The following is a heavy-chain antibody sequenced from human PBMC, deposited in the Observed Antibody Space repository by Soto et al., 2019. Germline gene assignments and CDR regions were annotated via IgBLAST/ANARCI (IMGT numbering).Heavy chain of an antibody. V-gene: IGHV3-21*01. D-gene: IGHD1-26*01. CDR3: ARVSHSGSYY. CDR1: GFTFSSYS. CDR2: ISSSSRYI. J-gene: IGHJ4*02. Sequence: VQLVESGGGLVKPGGSLRLSCAASGFTFSSYSMNWVRQAPPKGLEWVSSISSSSRYIYYADSVKGRFTISRDNDKNSLYLQMNSLRAEDTAVYYCARVSHSGSYYWGQGALVTVSS.